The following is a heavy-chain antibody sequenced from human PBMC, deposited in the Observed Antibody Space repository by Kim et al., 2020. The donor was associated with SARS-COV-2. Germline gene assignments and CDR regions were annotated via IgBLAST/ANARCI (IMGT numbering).Heavy chain of an antibody. D-gene: IGHD4-17*01. Sequence: SVKVSCKASGGTFSSYAISWVRQAPGQGLEWMGGIIPIFGTANYAQKFQGRVTITANESTSTAYMELSSLRSEDTAVYYCARTGTFGDYGDYVEDWGQGSLVTVSS. CDR3: ARTGTFGDYGDYVED. CDR1: GGTFSSYA. J-gene: IGHJ4*02. CDR2: IIPIFGTA. V-gene: IGHV1-69*13.